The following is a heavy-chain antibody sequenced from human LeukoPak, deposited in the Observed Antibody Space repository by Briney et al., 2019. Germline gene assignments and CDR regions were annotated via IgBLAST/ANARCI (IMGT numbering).Heavy chain of an antibody. Sequence: GRSLRLSCAASGFTFDDYAMHWVRQAPGKGLEWVSGISWNSGSIGYADSVKGRFTISRDNAKNSLYLQMNSLRAEDTAVYYCAMGYSGYDWGGYWGQGTLVTVSS. CDR3: AMGYSGYDWGGY. D-gene: IGHD5-12*01. J-gene: IGHJ4*02. CDR2: ISWNSGSI. V-gene: IGHV3-9*01. CDR1: GFTFDDYA.